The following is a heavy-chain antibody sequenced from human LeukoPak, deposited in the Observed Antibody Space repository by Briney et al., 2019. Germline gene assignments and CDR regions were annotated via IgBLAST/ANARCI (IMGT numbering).Heavy chain of an antibody. J-gene: IGHJ3*02. D-gene: IGHD2-2*01. Sequence: PGRSLRLSCAASEFTFRNYAMHWVRQAPGKGLEWVAVISYDGTNTYYADSVKGRFTISRDNAKNTLYLQMNSLRAEDTAVYYCARGASSPVVVPAAIDAFDIWGQGTMVTVSS. V-gene: IGHV3-30*03. CDR2: ISYDGTNT. CDR1: EFTFRNYA. CDR3: ARGASSPVVVPAAIDAFDI.